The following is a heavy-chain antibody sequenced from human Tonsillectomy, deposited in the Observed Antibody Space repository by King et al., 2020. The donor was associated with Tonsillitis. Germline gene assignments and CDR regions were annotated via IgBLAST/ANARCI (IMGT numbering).Heavy chain of an antibody. D-gene: IGHD3-3*01. CDR3: ARQVDDFWSDGRNDNFDY. Sequence: VQLQESGPGLVKPSETLSLTCTVSGGSISSSSYYWGWIRQPPGKGLEWIGSIYYSGSTYYNPSLKSRVTISVDTSKNQFSLKLSSVTAADTAVYYCARQVDDFWSDGRNDNFDYWGQGTLVTVSS. CDR2: IYYSGST. V-gene: IGHV4-39*01. J-gene: IGHJ4*02. CDR1: GGSISSSSYY.